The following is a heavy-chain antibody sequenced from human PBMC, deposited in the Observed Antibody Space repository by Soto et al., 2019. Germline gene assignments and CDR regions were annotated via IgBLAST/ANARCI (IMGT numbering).Heavy chain of an antibody. Sequence: SETLSLTCTVSGGSISIYYWSWIRHPPGKGLEWIGYIYYSGSTNYNPSLKSRVTISVDTSKNQFSLKLSSVTAADTAVYYCARGVIGDFWSGPNPKFDYWGQGTLVTVSS. J-gene: IGHJ4*02. D-gene: IGHD3-3*01. V-gene: IGHV4-59*01. CDR1: GGSISIYY. CDR2: IYYSGST. CDR3: ARGVIGDFWSGPNPKFDY.